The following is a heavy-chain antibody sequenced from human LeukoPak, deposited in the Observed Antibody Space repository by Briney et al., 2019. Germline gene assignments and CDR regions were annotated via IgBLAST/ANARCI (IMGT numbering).Heavy chain of an antibody. CDR2: TYYRSKWYN. Sequence: SQTLSLTCVISGDSVSSNSAAWNWIRQSPSRGLEWLGRTYYRSKWYNDYAVSVKSRITINPDTSKNQFSLQLNSVTPEDTAVYYCAAAGDTYYYYGMDVWGQGTTVTVSS. CDR1: GDSVSSNSAA. D-gene: IGHD6-13*01. V-gene: IGHV6-1*01. J-gene: IGHJ6*02. CDR3: AAAGDTYYYYGMDV.